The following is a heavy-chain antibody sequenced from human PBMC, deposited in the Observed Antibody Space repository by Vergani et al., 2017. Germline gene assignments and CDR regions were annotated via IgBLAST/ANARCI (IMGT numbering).Heavy chain of an antibody. V-gene: IGHV4-34*01. CDR1: GGSFSGYY. J-gene: IGHJ4*02. Sequence: QVQLQQWGAGLLKPSETLSLTCAVYGGSFSGYYCSWIRQPPGKGLEWIGEINHSGSTNYNPSLKSRVTISVDTSKNQFSLKLSSVTAADTAVYYCARRGVVVPAAPDYWGQGTLVTVSS. CDR2: INHSGST. D-gene: IGHD2-2*01. CDR3: ARRGVVVPAAPDY.